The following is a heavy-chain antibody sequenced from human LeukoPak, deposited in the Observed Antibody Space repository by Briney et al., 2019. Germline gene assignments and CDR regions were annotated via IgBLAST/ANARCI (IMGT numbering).Heavy chain of an antibody. V-gene: IGHV3-23*01. CDR1: GFTFSSYA. D-gene: IGHD1-26*01. CDR3: AKAQLVGATRHFDY. J-gene: IGHJ4*02. CDR2: ISDIGGST. Sequence: SGGSLRLSCAASGFTFSSYAMSWVRQAPGKGLEWVSGISDIGGSTYYADSVKGRFTISRDNSMNTLYLQMNSLRAEDTAVYYCAKAQLVGATRHFDYWGQGTLVTVSS.